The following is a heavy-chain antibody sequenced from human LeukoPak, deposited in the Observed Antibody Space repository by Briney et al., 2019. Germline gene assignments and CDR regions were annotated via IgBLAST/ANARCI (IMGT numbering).Heavy chain of an antibody. V-gene: IGHV1-18*01. D-gene: IGHD6-19*01. Sequence: EASVKVSCNASGYTFTSYGISWVRHAPGQGLEWMGWISAYNGNTNYAQKLQGRVTMTTDTSTSTAYMELRSLRSDDTAVYYCARVRPTQPSYSSGWSNWFDPWGQGTLVTVSS. CDR3: ARVRPTQPSYSSGWSNWFDP. J-gene: IGHJ5*02. CDR2: ISAYNGNT. CDR1: GYTFTSYG.